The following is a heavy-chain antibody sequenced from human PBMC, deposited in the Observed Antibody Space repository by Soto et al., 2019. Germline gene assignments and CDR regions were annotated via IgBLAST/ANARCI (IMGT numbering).Heavy chain of an antibody. CDR3: ARGPPARYSSGSLDY. V-gene: IGHV1-18*01. D-gene: IGHD6-25*01. CDR1: GYTFTSYG. J-gene: IGHJ4*02. Sequence: ASVKVSCKASGYTFTSYGISWVRQAPGQGLEWMGWISAYNGNTNYAQKLQGRVTMTTDTSTSTAYMEPRSLRSDDTAVYYCARGPPARYSSGSLDYWGQGTLVTVSS. CDR2: ISAYNGNT.